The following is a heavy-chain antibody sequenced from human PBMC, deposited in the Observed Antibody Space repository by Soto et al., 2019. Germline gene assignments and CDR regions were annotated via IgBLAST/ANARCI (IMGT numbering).Heavy chain of an antibody. Sequence: SETLSLTCTVSGDSLSSGDCYWSWIRQPPGKGLEWIGYITYSGFTYNNPSLKSRLSISVDTSKNQFSLRLSSVTAADTAVFYCARGTRIASAGYYFDFWGPGTLVTVSS. V-gene: IGHV4-30-4*01. D-gene: IGHD6-25*01. CDR2: ITYSGFT. J-gene: IGHJ4*02. CDR3: ARGTRIASAGYYFDF. CDR1: GDSLSSGDCY.